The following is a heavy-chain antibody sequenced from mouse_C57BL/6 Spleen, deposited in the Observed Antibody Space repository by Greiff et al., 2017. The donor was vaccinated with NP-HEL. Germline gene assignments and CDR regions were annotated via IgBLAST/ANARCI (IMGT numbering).Heavy chain of an antibody. CDR2: IHPNSGST. J-gene: IGHJ2*01. Sequence: QVQLQQPGAELVKPGASVKLSCKASGYTFTSYWMHWVKQRPGQGLVWIGMIHPNSGSTNYNEKFKSKATLTVDKSSSTAYMQLSSLTSEDSAVYYCARGAYDYPGEVFDYWGQGTTLTVSS. D-gene: IGHD2-4*01. CDR3: ARGAYDYPGEVFDY. CDR1: GYTFTSYW. V-gene: IGHV1-64*01.